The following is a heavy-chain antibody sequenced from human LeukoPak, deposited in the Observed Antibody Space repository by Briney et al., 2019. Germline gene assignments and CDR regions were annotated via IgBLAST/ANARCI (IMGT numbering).Heavy chain of an antibody. CDR1: GFTFSSYA. V-gene: IGHV3-23*01. CDR3: AKDQSGSYPDVDAFDI. Sequence: PGGSLRLSCAASGFTFSSYAMSWVRQAPGKGLEWVSAISGSGGSTYYADSVKGRFTISRDNSKNTLYLQMNSPRAEDTAVYYCAKDQSGSYPDVDAFDIWGQGTMVTVSS. D-gene: IGHD1-26*01. CDR2: ISGSGGST. J-gene: IGHJ3*02.